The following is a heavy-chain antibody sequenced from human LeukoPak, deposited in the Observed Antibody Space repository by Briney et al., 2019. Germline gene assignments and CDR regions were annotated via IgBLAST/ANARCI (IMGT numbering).Heavy chain of an antibody. V-gene: IGHV3-21*01. Sequence: GGSLRLSCAASGFTFSSYSMNWVRQAPGKGLEWVSSISSSSSYIYYADSVKGRFTISRDNAKNSLYLQMNSLRAEDTAVYYCAREYSYGWDYFDYWGQGTLVTVSS. CDR1: GFTFSSYS. J-gene: IGHJ4*02. CDR2: ISSSSSYI. CDR3: AREYSYGWDYFDY. D-gene: IGHD5-18*01.